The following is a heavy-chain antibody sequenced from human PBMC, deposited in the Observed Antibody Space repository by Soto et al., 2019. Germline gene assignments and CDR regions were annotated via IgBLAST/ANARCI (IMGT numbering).Heavy chain of an antibody. Sequence: SETLSLTCTVSGGSLTKYYWSWIRQPAGKGLEWIGRISTSGNVVSKASLRSRLTMSVDTSKNQFSLRLTSVTAADTAVYYCARDNNDFWSLYPLAFDYWGRGALVTVSS. CDR3: ARDNNDFWSLYPLAFDY. J-gene: IGHJ4*02. V-gene: IGHV4-4*07. CDR1: GGSLTKYY. D-gene: IGHD3-3*01. CDR2: ISTSGNV.